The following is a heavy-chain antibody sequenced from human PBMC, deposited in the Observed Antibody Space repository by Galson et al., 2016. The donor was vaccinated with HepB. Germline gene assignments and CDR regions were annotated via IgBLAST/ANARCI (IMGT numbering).Heavy chain of an antibody. J-gene: IGHJ5*02. CDR1: GYTFNIYW. CDR3: ARFLHRDNTANGWLDP. D-gene: IGHD1-1*01. V-gene: IGHV5-51*01. CDR2: IYPGDSDI. Sequence: QSGAEVKKPGESLKISCKGSGYTFNIYWIGWVRQKPGKGLEWMGIIYPGDSDIRISPSFQGQVNNSVDKSTNPASLQWSRVKASDTAIYYCARFLHRDNTANGWLDPWGQGALVTVSS.